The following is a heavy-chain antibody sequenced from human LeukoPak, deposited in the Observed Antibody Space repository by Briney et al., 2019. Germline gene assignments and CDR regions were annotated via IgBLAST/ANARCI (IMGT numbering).Heavy chain of an antibody. J-gene: IGHJ4*02. V-gene: IGHV3-48*02. CDR1: GFTFSSYS. Sequence: GGSLRLSCAASGFTFSSYSINWVRQAPGKGLEWVSYISSSSSITYYADSVKGRFTISRDNAKNSLYLQMDSLRDEDTAVYYCAKYYYDSSGYYYVFDYWGQGTLVTVSS. CDR3: AKYYYDSSGYYYVFDY. D-gene: IGHD3-22*01. CDR2: ISSSSSIT.